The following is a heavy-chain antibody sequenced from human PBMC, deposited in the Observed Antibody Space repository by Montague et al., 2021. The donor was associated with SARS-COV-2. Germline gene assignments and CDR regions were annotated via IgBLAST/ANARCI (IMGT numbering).Heavy chain of an antibody. CDR1: GGSIGSSY. V-gene: IGHV4-59*08. Sequence: SETLSLTCSVSGGSIGSSYWSWIRQPPGKGLEWIGYIYHNGSAKYNPSLKSRVTISVDTSKNQFSLKLSSVTAVDTAVYYCARHANWDWCYFDYWGQGTLVTVS. J-gene: IGHJ4*02. D-gene: IGHD7-27*01. CDR2: IYHNGSA. CDR3: ARHANWDWCYFDY.